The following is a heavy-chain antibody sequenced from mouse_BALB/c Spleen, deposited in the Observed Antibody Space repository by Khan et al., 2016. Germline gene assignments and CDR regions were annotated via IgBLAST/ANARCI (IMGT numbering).Heavy chain of an antibody. V-gene: IGHV3-6*02. J-gene: IGHJ2*01. Sequence: EVQLQESGPGLVKPSQSLSLTCSVTGYSITSGYYWNWIRQFPGNKLEWMGYISYDGSNNYNPSLKNRISITRDTSKNQLFLKLNSVTTEDTATXYCAGDSYYFDYWGQGTTLTVSS. CDR2: ISYDGSN. CDR1: GYSITSGYY. CDR3: AGDSYYFDY.